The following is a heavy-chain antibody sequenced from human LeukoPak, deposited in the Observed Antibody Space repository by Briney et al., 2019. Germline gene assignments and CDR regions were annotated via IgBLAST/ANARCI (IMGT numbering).Heavy chain of an antibody. D-gene: IGHD6-19*01. CDR3: VKVGGGGGWCWSP. CDR2: ISDSGDDT. Sequence: NPGGSLRLSCTGSGFTFSNYVMSWVRQAPGKRLEWVSGISDSGDDTDYADSVKGRFTISRDNSKNTLFLQMNILRVEDTAVYYCVKVGGGGGWCWSPWGQGTLVTVSS. CDR1: GFTFSNYV. V-gene: IGHV3-23*01. J-gene: IGHJ5*02.